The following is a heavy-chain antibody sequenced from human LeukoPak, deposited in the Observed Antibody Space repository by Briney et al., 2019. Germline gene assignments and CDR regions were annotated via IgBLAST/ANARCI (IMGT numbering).Heavy chain of an antibody. Sequence: PSETLSLTCSVSGGSVNTVSYYWSWFRLSPGKGLEWIGYIYYSGSSNYHPSLKDRVTISVDTSKNQFSLKLTSVTAADTAVYYCARSLVEMATRYFDLWGRGTLVTVSS. V-gene: IGHV4-61*01. D-gene: IGHD5-24*01. CDR2: IYYSGSS. CDR3: ARSLVEMATRYFDL. J-gene: IGHJ2*01. CDR1: GGSVNTVSYY.